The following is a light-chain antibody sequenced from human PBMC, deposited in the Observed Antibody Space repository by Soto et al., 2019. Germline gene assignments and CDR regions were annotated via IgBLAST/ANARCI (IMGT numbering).Light chain of an antibody. CDR1: GSNIGAPYD. J-gene: IGLJ1*01. CDR2: GST. V-gene: IGLV1-40*01. CDR3: QSYDSSLSGYV. Sequence: SVLTQPPSLSGAPGQRVTISCTGSGSNIGAPYDVHWYQHLPGAAPKLLIYGSTNRPSGVPGRFSGSKSGTSASLAITGLQAEDEADYYCQSYDSSLSGYVFGARTKVTVL.